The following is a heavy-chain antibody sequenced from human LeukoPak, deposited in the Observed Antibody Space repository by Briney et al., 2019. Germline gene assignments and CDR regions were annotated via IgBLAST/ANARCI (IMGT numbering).Heavy chain of an antibody. J-gene: IGHJ4*02. CDR3: AKEVDTALFDY. CDR1: GITLSNYG. V-gene: IGHV3-23*01. D-gene: IGHD5-18*01. CDR2: ISDSGGRT. Sequence: PGGSLRLSCAVSGITLSNYGMSWVRQAPGKGLEWVAGISDSGGRTKYADSVKGRFTISRDNSKNTLYLQMNSLRAEDTAVYYCAKEVDTALFDYWGQGTLVTVSS.